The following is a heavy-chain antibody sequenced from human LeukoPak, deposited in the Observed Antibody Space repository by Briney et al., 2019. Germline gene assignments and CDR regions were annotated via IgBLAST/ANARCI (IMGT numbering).Heavy chain of an antibody. CDR1: GFTFSSYA. CDR2: ISGSGGST. Sequence: PGGSLRLSCAASGFTFSSYAMSWVRQAPGKGLEWVSAISGSGGSTYYADSVKGRFTISRDNSKNTLYLQMNSLRAEDTAVYYCAKDAIAVAGTSITYYMDVWGKGTTVTVSS. D-gene: IGHD6-19*01. V-gene: IGHV3-23*01. J-gene: IGHJ6*03. CDR3: AKDAIAVAGTSITYYMDV.